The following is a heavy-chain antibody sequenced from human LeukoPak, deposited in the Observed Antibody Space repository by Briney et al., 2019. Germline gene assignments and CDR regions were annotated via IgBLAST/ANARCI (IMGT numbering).Heavy chain of an antibody. D-gene: IGHD2-2*01. J-gene: IGHJ4*02. CDR2: IRSKAYGGTT. CDR3: TTGWAVVVPAALFDY. CDR1: GFTFGDYA. V-gene: IGHV3-49*04. Sequence: GGSLRLSCTASGFTFGDYAMSWVRQAPGKGLEWVGFIRSKAYGGTTEYAASVKGRLTISRDDSKSIAYLQMNSLKTEDTAVYYCTTGWAVVVPAALFDYWGQGTLVTVSS.